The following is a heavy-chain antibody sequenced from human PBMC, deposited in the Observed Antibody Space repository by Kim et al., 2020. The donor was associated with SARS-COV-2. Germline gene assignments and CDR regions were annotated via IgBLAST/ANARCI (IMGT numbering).Heavy chain of an antibody. J-gene: IGHJ6*02. CDR2: INHSGST. D-gene: IGHD6-19*01. Sequence: SETLSLTCAVYGGSFSGYYWSWIRQPPGKGLEWIGEINHSGSTNYNPSLKSRVTISVDTSKNQFSLKLSSVTAADTAVYYCARGGSKWLVGRYYYYGMDVWGQGTTVTVSS. V-gene: IGHV4-34*01. CDR1: GGSFSGYY. CDR3: ARGGSKWLVGRYYYYGMDV.